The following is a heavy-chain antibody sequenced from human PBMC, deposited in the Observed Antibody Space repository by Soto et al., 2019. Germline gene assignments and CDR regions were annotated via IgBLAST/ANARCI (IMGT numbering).Heavy chain of an antibody. Sequence: LRLSCAASGFTFSSYSMQWVRQAPDKGLEWVAVISYDGYNKYYVDSVKGRFTISRDNSKNTLYLQMNSLRAEDTAIYYCARDFTGTGTFDYWGHGTLATVYS. CDR2: ISYDGYNK. CDR3: ARDFTGTGTFDY. J-gene: IGHJ4*01. CDR1: GFTFSSYS. D-gene: IGHD1-1*01. V-gene: IGHV3-30-3*01.